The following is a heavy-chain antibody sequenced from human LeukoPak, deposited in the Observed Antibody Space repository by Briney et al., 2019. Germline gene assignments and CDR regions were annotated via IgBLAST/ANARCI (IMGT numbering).Heavy chain of an antibody. V-gene: IGHV1-24*01. Sequence: ASVKVSCKVSGYTLTELSMHWVRQAPGKGLEWMGGFDPEDGETIYAQKFQGRVTMTEDTSTDTAYMELSSLRSEDTAVYYCATSTKGGDSPNLDYWGQGTLVTVSS. CDR1: GYTLTELS. CDR3: ATSTKGGDSPNLDY. CDR2: FDPEDGET. D-gene: IGHD3-16*01. J-gene: IGHJ4*02.